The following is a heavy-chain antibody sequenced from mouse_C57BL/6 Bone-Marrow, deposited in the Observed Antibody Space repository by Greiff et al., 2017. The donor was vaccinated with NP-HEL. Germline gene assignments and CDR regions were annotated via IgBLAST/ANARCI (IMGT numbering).Heavy chain of an antibody. Sequence: DVMLVESGGGLVKPGGSLKLSCAASGFTFSDYGMHWVRQAPEKGLEWVAYISSGSSTIYYADTVKGRFTISRDNAKNTLFLQMTSLRSEDTAMYYCARAYGSSYVGYFDVWGTGTTVTVSS. J-gene: IGHJ1*03. V-gene: IGHV5-17*01. D-gene: IGHD1-1*01. CDR1: GFTFSDYG. CDR3: ARAYGSSYVGYFDV. CDR2: ISSGSSTI.